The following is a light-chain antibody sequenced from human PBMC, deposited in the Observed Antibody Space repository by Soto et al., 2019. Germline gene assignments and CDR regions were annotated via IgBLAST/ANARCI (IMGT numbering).Light chain of an antibody. Sequence: DIQLTQSPSFLSASVGDRVSITCRASQGISSYLAWYQQKPGKAPKLLIYAASTLQSGVQSRFSGSVSGTEFTLTLRSLQPEDFATYYCQQLNSYPWTFGQGTKVEIK. CDR3: QQLNSYPWT. CDR1: QGISSY. J-gene: IGKJ1*01. V-gene: IGKV1-9*01. CDR2: AAS.